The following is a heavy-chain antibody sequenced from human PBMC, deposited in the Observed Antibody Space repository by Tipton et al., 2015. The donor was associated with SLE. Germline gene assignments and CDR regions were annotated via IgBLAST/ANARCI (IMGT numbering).Heavy chain of an antibody. Sequence: TLSLTCTVSGDSISSGTYYWNWIRQPAGKPLEWIGRVYYSGSTNYNPSLKSRVTLSPDTSKNQFSLKLTSVTAADTALYYCARGGFDWGFPYFDFWGQGTLVTVSS. CDR2: VYYSGST. CDR3: ARGGFDWGFPYFDF. V-gene: IGHV4-61*02. J-gene: IGHJ4*02. CDR1: GDSISSGTYY. D-gene: IGHD3-9*01.